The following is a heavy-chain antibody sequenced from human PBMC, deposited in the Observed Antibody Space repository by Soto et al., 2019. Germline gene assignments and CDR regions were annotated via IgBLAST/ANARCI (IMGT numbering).Heavy chain of an antibody. CDR1: GFTFSSYG. CDR2: IWYDGSNK. Sequence: QVQLVESGGGVVQPGRSLRLSCAASGFTFSSYGMHWVRQAPGKGLEWVAVIWYDGSNKYYADSVKGRFTVSRDNSKNTLYLQINRLKAEDTAVYYCASDKTAAGFSGGMDVWGQGTTVTVSS. V-gene: IGHV3-33*01. D-gene: IGHD6-13*01. CDR3: ASDKTAAGFSGGMDV. J-gene: IGHJ6*02.